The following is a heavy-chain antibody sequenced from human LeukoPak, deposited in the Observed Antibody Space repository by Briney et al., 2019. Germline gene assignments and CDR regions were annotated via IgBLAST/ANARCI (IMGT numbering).Heavy chain of an antibody. CDR3: ARDYSSWSPGV. CDR2: IWSDGTNK. D-gene: IGHD6-13*01. J-gene: IGHJ4*02. CDR1: GFSLSNYG. Sequence: GGSLRLSCAASGFSLSNYGIHWVRQAPGKGLEWVAIIWSDGTNKDYADSVRGRFTISRDLSKSTLYLQMDSLRAEDTAVYYCARDYSSWSPGVWGQGTLVTVSS. V-gene: IGHV3-33*01.